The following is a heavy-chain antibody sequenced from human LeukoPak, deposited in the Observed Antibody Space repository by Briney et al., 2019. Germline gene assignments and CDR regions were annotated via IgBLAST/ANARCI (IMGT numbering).Heavy chain of an antibody. CDR2: IIPILGIA. CDR1: GGTFSSYA. J-gene: IGHJ6*04. V-gene: IGHV1-69*04. D-gene: IGHD2-15*01. Sequence: SVKVSCEASGGTFSSYAISWVRQAPGQGLEWMGRIIPILGIANYAQKFQGRVTITRNTSISTAYMELSSLRSEDTAVYYCARQGSLDVWGKGTTVTVSS. CDR3: ARQGSLDV.